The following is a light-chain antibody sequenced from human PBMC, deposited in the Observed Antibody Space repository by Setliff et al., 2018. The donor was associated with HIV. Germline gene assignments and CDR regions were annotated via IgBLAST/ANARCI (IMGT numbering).Light chain of an antibody. CDR2: EGS. J-gene: IGLJ1*01. CDR3: CSYAGSSTTYV. V-gene: IGLV2-23*01. Sequence: QSALTQPASVPGSPGQSITISCTGTSSDVGSYNLVSWYQQHPGKAPKLMIYEGSKRPSGVSNRFSGSKSGNTASLTISGLQAEDEADYYCCSYAGSSTTYVFGTGTKVTV. CDR1: SSDVGSYNL.